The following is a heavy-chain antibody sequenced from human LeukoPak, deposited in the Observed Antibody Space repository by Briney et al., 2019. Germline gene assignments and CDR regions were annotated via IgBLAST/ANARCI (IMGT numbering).Heavy chain of an antibody. D-gene: IGHD2-15*01. CDR1: GFTFSSYG. V-gene: IGHV3-30*18. Sequence: GGSLSLSCAASGFTFSSYGMHWVRQAPGKGLEWVAVISYDGSNKYYADSVKGRFTISRDNSKNTLYLQMNSQRAEDTAVYYCAKDGLSVVYYYYGMDVWGQGTTVTVSS. CDR2: ISYDGSNK. CDR3: AKDGLSVVYYYYGMDV. J-gene: IGHJ6*02.